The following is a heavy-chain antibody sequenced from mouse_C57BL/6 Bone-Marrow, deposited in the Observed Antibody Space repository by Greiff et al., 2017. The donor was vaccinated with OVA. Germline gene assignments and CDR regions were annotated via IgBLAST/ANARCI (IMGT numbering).Heavy chain of an antibody. CDR2: IYPGDGDT. Sequence: QVQLQQSGPELVKPGASVKISCKASGYAFSSSWMNWVKQRPGKGLEWIGRIYPGDGDTNYNGKFKGKATLTADKSSSTAYMQLSSLTSEDSAVYFCACWDEFAYWGQGTLVTVSA. V-gene: IGHV1-82*01. J-gene: IGHJ3*01. D-gene: IGHD4-1*01. CDR3: ACWDEFAY. CDR1: GYAFSSSW.